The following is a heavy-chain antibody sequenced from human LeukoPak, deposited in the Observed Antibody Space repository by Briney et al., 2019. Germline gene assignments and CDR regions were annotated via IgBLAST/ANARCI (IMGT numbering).Heavy chain of an antibody. CDR3: ARLPSNTAIFDY. D-gene: IGHD2-21*02. CDR1: GGSISSSSYY. Sequence: SETLSLTCTVSGGSISSSSYYWGWIRQPPGKGLEWIGSMYYSGMTYYNPSPKSRVTISVDTSKNQFSLRLSSVTAADTAVYYCARLPSNTAIFDYWGQGTLVTVSS. CDR2: MYYSGMT. J-gene: IGHJ4*02. V-gene: IGHV4-39*01.